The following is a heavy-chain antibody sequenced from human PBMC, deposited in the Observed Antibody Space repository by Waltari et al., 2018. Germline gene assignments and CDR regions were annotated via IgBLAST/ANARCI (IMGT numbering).Heavy chain of an antibody. CDR2: IYYSGST. Sequence: QVQLQESGPGLVKPSETLSLTCTVSGGSISSYYWSWIRQPPGKGLEWIGYIYYSGSTNYNPSLKSRVTISVDTSKNQFSLKLSSVTAADTAVYYCARDKAVPDQTDYDFWSGYIGAFDIWGQGTMVTVSS. CDR1: GGSISSYY. CDR3: ARDKAVPDQTDYDFWSGYIGAFDI. J-gene: IGHJ3*02. V-gene: IGHV4-59*01. D-gene: IGHD3-3*01.